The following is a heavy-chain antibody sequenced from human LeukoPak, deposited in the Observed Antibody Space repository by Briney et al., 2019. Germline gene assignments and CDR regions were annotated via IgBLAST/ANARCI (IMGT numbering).Heavy chain of an antibody. CDR2: ISAYNGNT. CDR3: ARETYYDYVWGRPGAYFDY. Sequence: ASVKVSCKAPGYTFTSYGISWVRQAPGQGLEWMGWISAYNGNTNYAQKLQGRVTMTTDTSTSTAYMELRSLRSDDTAVYYCARETYYDYVWGRPGAYFDYWGQGTLVTVSS. D-gene: IGHD3-16*01. CDR1: GYTFTSYG. V-gene: IGHV1-18*01. J-gene: IGHJ4*02.